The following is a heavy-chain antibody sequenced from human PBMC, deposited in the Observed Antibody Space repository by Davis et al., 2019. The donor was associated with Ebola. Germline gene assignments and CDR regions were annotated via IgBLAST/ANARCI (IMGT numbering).Heavy chain of an antibody. CDR3: ARSLWPLGDY. J-gene: IGHJ4*02. CDR2: ISYDGSIQ. V-gene: IGHV3-30-3*01. D-gene: IGHD3-10*01. Sequence: GESLKISCAASGFTFRNFHMHWVRQAPGKGLEWVAVISYDGSIQSTADSVKGRFTISRDNAKNSLYLQMNSLRAEDTAVYYCARSLWPLGDYWGQGTLVTVSS. CDR1: GFTFRNFH.